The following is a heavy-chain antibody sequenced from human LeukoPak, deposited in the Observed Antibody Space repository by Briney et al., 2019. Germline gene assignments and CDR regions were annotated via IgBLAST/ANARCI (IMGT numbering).Heavy chain of an antibody. Sequence: ASVKVSCKASGYTFTTSGISWVRQAPGQGLEWMGWISAYNGQTNYAQKVQGRVTMTTDTFTKTAYMELRSLGSDDTAVYYCAGVAGFYWNSDSFDYWGQGTQVTVSS. V-gene: IGHV1-18*01. CDR2: ISAYNGQT. CDR3: AGVAGFYWNSDSFDY. D-gene: IGHD1-7*01. CDR1: GYTFTTSG. J-gene: IGHJ4*02.